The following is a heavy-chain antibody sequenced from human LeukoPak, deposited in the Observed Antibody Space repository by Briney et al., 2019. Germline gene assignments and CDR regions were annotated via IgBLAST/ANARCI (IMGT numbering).Heavy chain of an antibody. CDR2: IISIFGTA. J-gene: IGHJ3*02. Sequence: ASVKVSCKASGGTFSSYAISWVRQAPGQGLEWMGRIISIFGTANYAQKFQGRVTITTDESTSTAYMELSSLRSEDTAVYYCASGYYDSSGYYDDAFDIWGQGTMVTVSS. V-gene: IGHV1-69*05. CDR1: GGTFSSYA. D-gene: IGHD3-22*01. CDR3: ASGYYDSSGYYDDAFDI.